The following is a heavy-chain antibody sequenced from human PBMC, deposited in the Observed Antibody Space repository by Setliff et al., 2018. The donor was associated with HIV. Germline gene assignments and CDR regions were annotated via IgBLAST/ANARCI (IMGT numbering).Heavy chain of an antibody. J-gene: IGHJ3*02. V-gene: IGHV4-4*08. Sequence: SETLSLTCTVSGGSISSHCWSWIRQPPGKGLEWIGYVYHTGTTNYNPSLKSRITISVDTSKNQFSLKLSSVTAADTAVYYCATSRPDDDFDIWGQGTMVTVSS. CDR2: VYHTGTT. CDR3: ATSRPDDDFDI. CDR1: GGSISSHC.